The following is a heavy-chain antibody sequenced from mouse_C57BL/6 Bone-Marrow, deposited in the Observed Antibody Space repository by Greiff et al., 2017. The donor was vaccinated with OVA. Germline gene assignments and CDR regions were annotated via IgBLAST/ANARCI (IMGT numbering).Heavy chain of an antibody. Sequence: EVKLVASGGGLVKPGGSLKLSCAASGFPFSSYAMSWVRQTPETRLEWVASISDGGSYTYYPDNVKGRFTISRDNAKNNLYLQMSHLKSEDTAMYYCARDEVYFDYWGQGTTLTVSS. V-gene: IGHV5-4*01. CDR1: GFPFSSYA. CDR2: ISDGGSYT. CDR3: ARDEVYFDY. J-gene: IGHJ2*01.